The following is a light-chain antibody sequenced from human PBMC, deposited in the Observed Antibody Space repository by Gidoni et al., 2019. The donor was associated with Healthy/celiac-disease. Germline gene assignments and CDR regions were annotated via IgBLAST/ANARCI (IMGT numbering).Light chain of an antibody. J-gene: IGKJ1*01. CDR2: GAS. CDR1: QSVSSNY. CDR3: QQYGSSPQT. V-gene: IGKV3-20*01. Sequence: EIVLTQSPGTLSLSPGERATLSCRASQSVSSNYLAWYQQKPGQAPRLLIYGASGRATGIPDRFSGSGSGTDFTLTISRLEPEDFAVYYCQQYGSSPQTFGRGTKVEIK.